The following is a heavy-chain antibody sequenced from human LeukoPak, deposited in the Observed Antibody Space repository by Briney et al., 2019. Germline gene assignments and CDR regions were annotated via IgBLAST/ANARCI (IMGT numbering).Heavy chain of an antibody. CDR1: GYTFTSYG. J-gene: IGHJ4*02. D-gene: IGHD3-10*01. CDR2: ISAYNGNT. CDR3: AREMVRGVIITSYYFDY. Sequence: GASVKVSCKASGYTFTSYGISWVRQAPGQGLEWMGWISAYNGNTNYAQKLQGRVTMTTDTSTSTAYMELRSLRSDDTAVYYCAREMVRGVIITSYYFDYWGQGTLVTVSS. V-gene: IGHV1-18*01.